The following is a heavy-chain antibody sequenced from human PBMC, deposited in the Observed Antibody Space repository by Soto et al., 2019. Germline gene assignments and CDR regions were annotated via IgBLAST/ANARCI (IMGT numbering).Heavy chain of an antibody. CDR3: ARKSSSSSWFDP. CDR1: GYTFFTYG. V-gene: IGHV1-18*01. Sequence: ASVKVSCKASGYTFFTYGITWVRQAPGQGLEWMGWISTYDGNTDYAQKLQGRVTMTTDTSTRTAYMEPRSLRSDDTAVYYCARKSSSSSWFDPWGQGTLVTVSS. J-gene: IGHJ5*02. D-gene: IGHD6-6*01. CDR2: ISTYDGNT.